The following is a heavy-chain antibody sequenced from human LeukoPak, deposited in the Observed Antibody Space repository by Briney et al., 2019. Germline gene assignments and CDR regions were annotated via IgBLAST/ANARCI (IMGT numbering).Heavy chain of an antibody. CDR1: GFTFSSYW. J-gene: IGHJ5*02. CDR3: ARDLLAAGPHYWFDP. D-gene: IGHD6-13*01. CDR2: IKQDGSEK. V-gene: IGHV3-7*03. Sequence: GGSLRLSCAASGFTFSSYWMSWVRQAPGKGLEWVANIKQDGSEKYYVDSVKGRFTISRDNAKNSLYLQMNSLRAEDTAVYYCARDLLAAGPHYWFDPWGQGTLVTVSS.